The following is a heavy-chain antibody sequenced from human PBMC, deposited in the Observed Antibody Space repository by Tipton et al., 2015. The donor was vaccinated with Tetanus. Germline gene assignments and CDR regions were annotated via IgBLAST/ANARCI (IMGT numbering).Heavy chain of an antibody. V-gene: IGHV3-7*01. J-gene: IGHJ4*02. CDR2: IKQDGSAK. Sequence: GSLRLSCAASGFTFSDYYMSWIRQAPGKGLEWVANIKQDGSAKYYVDSVKGRFTISRDNAKNSLYLQMNSLRAEDTAVYYCARDSTYLFDYWGQGTLVTVSS. D-gene: IGHD2-2*01. CDR3: ARDSTYLFDY. CDR1: GFTFSDYY.